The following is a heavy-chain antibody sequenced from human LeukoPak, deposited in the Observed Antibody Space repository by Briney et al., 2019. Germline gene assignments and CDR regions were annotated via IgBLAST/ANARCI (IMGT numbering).Heavy chain of an antibody. CDR1: GGSFSSGSYY. J-gene: IGHJ4*02. CDR2: IYYSGST. D-gene: IGHD6-19*01. V-gene: IGHV4-61*01. CDR3: ARMYSNGWYDY. Sequence: SETLSLTCTVSGGSFSSGSYYWSWIRQPPGKGLEWIGYIYYSGSTNYNPSLKSRVTISVDTSKNQSSLKLSSVTAADTAVYYCARMYSNGWYDYWGQGTLVTVSS.